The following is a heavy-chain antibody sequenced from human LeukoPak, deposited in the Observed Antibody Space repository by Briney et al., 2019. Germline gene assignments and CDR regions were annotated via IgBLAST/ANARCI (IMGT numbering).Heavy chain of an antibody. CDR3: ARRRYYDSTSYFAY. CDR2: IYHRGST. CDR1: GNSISSDDW. V-gene: IGHV4-4*02. Sequence: SETLSLTCAVSGNSISSDDWWTWVRQPPGRGLEWIGEIYHRGSTNYNPSLKSRVTISIDKSRNHFSLMLSSVTAADTAVYYCARRRYYDSTSYFAYWGQGTLVTISS. J-gene: IGHJ4*02. D-gene: IGHD3-22*01.